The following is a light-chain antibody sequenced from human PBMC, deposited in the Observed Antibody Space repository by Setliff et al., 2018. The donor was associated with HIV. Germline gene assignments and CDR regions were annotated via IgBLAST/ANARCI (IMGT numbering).Light chain of an antibody. Sequence: QCALAQPASVSGSPGQSITISCTGTSGDVGRYNLVSWYQQHPGKPPKLMIYQATKRPSGVSNRFSGSKSGNTASLTISGLQAEDEADYYCCSNTGSNTYVFGTGTKVTVL. CDR3: CSNTGSNTYV. V-gene: IGLV2-23*01. CDR2: QAT. J-gene: IGLJ1*01. CDR1: SGDVGRYNL.